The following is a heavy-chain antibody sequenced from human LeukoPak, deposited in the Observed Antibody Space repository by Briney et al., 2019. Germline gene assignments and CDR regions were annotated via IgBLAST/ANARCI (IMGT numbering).Heavy chain of an antibody. CDR1: AYSFTSYG. Sequence: ASSKVSCRAAAYSFTSYGFSGVRHDLGQGLEWRGWISAYDGNTNYARTPQHRHTITTDTSSSTADFELRSLRTADTTVYYCARARSRGSFLYKFDRWGQGTLVTVSS. CDR3: ARARSRGSFLYKFDR. J-gene: IGHJ5*02. V-gene: IGHV1-18*01. D-gene: IGHD1-1*01. CDR2: ISAYDGNT.